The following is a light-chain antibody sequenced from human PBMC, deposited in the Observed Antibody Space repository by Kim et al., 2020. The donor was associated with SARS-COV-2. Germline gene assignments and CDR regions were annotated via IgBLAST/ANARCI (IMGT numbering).Light chain of an antibody. J-gene: IGKJ2*01. CDR3: QHYSRFPYT. CDR2: LAS. Sequence: DIQMTQSPSTLSASVGDRVTITCRASENIGTWLAWYQQKPGRAPSLLIYLASTLESGVPSRFSGTGSGTEFSLSITSLQPDDFATYYCQHYSRFPYTFGQGNKLEI. CDR1: ENIGTW. V-gene: IGKV1-5*03.